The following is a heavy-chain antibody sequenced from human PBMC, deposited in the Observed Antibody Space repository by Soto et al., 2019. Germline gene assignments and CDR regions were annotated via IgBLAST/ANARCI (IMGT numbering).Heavy chain of an antibody. CDR1: GFPFSAYW. CDR2: IEHGGCEK. Sequence: PGGSLRLSCAASGFPFSAYWMSWVRQAPGKGLEWVATIEHGGCEKYYADSVKGRFTICRDNAKNSLCLQLSSLRAEDTATYYCATGRDGYNHYFDYWGQGTPVTVSS. CDR3: ATGRDGYNHYFDY. D-gene: IGHD5-12*01. J-gene: IGHJ4*02. V-gene: IGHV3-7*03.